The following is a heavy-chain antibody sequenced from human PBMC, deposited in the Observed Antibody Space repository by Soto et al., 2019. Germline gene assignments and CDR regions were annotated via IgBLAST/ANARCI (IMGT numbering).Heavy chain of an antibody. CDR2: INPNSGGT. D-gene: IGHD5-18*01. CDR1: GYTFTGYY. Sequence: GASVKVSCKASGYTFTGYYMHWVRQAPGQGLEWMGWINPNSGGTNYAQKFQGRVTMTRDTSISTAYMELSRLRSDDTAVYYCAREVGSDTAMVTANWFDPWGQGTLVTVPS. V-gene: IGHV1-2*02. CDR3: AREVGSDTAMVTANWFDP. J-gene: IGHJ5*02.